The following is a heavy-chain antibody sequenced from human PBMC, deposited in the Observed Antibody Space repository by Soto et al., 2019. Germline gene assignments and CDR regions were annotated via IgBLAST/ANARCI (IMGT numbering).Heavy chain of an antibody. Sequence: GGSLRLSCAASGFTVSSNYMSWVRQAPGKGLEWVSVIYSGGSTYYADSVKGRFTISRDNSKNTLYLQMNSLRAEDTAVYYCARAIAAAGGWFDPWGQGTLVTVSS. V-gene: IGHV3-53*01. CDR1: GFTVSSNY. CDR3: ARAIAAAGGWFDP. D-gene: IGHD6-13*01. CDR2: IYSGGST. J-gene: IGHJ5*02.